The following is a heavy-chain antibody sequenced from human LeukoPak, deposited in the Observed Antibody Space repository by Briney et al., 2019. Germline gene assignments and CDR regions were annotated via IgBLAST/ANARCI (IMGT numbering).Heavy chain of an antibody. CDR3: ARGVGYDDSLGSYFGFFDH. V-gene: IGHV4-38-2*02. D-gene: IGHD3-22*01. CDR2: LYHSEST. J-gene: IGHJ4*02. CDR1: GYSISTAFS. Sequence: EASGTLSLTCSVSGYSISTAFSWGWIRQSPGRGLEWIGSLYHSESTYYNPSLKSRVTISLDTSKNHFSLTLSTVTAVDTAVYYCARGVGYDDSLGSYFGFFDHWSQGTLVTVSS.